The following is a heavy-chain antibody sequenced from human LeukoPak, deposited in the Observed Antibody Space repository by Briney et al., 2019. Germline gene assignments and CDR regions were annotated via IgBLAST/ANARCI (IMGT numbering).Heavy chain of an antibody. CDR2: FSAYNGNT. Sequence: ASVKVSCKASGYTFTSYGISWVRQAPGQGLEWMGWFSAYNGNTNYAQKLQGRVTMTTDTSTSTAYMELRSLRSDDTAVYYCARTTSELGDYWFDPWGQGTLVTVSS. CDR3: ARTTSELGDYWFDP. D-gene: IGHD3-10*01. V-gene: IGHV1-18*01. J-gene: IGHJ5*02. CDR1: GYTFTSYG.